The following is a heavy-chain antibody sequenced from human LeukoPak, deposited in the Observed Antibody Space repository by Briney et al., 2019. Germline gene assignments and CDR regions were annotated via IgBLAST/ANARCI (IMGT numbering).Heavy chain of an antibody. J-gene: IGHJ3*02. CDR2: ISSSSSYI. D-gene: IGHD3-22*01. V-gene: IGHV3-21*01. CDR1: GFTFSSYS. Sequence: GGSLRLSCAASGFTFSSYSMNWVRQAPGKGLEWVSSISSSSSYIYYADSVKGRFTISRDNAKNSLYLQMNSLRAEDTAVYYCARVYDSSGYYSAFDIWGQGTMVTVTS. CDR3: ARVYDSSGYYSAFDI.